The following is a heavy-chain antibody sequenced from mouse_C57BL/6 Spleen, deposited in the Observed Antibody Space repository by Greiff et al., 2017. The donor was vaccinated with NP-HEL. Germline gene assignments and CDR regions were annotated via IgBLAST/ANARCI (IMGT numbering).Heavy chain of an antibody. D-gene: IGHD1-1*01. CDR1: GYTFTSYW. J-gene: IGHJ3*01. CDR3: ARSSLYGSPAWFAY. CDR2: IDPSDSYT. Sequence: QVQLQQPGAELVRPGTSVKLSCKASGYTFTSYWMHWEKQRPGQGLEWIGVIDPSDSYTNYNQKFKGKATLNVDPCSSTAYMQLSSLTSEDSAVYYCARSSLYGSPAWFAYWGQGTLVTVSA. V-gene: IGHV1-59*01.